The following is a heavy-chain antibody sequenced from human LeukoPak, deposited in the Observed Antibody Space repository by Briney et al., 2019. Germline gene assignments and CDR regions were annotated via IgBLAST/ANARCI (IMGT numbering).Heavy chain of an antibody. Sequence: GGSLRLSCAASGFTFSSYAMSWVRQAPGKGMEWESYIGSGGTYIHYADSVKGRFTISRDNDENLLYLQLTSLGAEDTAVYYCARRPGIAVSGPHYYGLDVWGQGTTVTVTS. CDR3: ARRPGIAVSGPHYYGLDV. V-gene: IGHV3-21*05. D-gene: IGHD6-19*01. CDR2: IGSGGTYI. CDR1: GFTFSSYA. J-gene: IGHJ6*02.